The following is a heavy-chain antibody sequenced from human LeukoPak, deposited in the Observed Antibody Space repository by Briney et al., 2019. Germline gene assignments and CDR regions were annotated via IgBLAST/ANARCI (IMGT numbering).Heavy chain of an antibody. D-gene: IGHD2-15*01. V-gene: IGHV3-66*01. CDR3: AKDSSGIVVVVAATGPEDYFDY. Sequence: GGSLRLSCAASGFTVSSNYMNWVRQAPGKGLEWVSVIYSGGSTYYADSVKGRFTISRDNSKNTLYLQMNSLRAEDTAVYYCAKDSSGIVVVVAATGPEDYFDYWGQGTLVTVSS. J-gene: IGHJ4*02. CDR2: IYSGGST. CDR1: GFTVSSNY.